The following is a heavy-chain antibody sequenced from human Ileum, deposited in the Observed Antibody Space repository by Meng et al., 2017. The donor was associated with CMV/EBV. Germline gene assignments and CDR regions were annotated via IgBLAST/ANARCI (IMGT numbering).Heavy chain of an antibody. V-gene: IGHV3-30*02. J-gene: IGHJ6*02. CDR3: AKDYDSRPYYLIPDYYYCAMDV. D-gene: IGHD3-22*01. Sequence: GESLKISCAASGFTFSSCGMHWVRQAPGKGLEWVAFIRYDGSNEYYADSMKGRFTISRDNSKNTLYLQMDSLRAEDTAVYYCAKDYDSRPYYLIPDYYYCAMDVWGQGTTVTVSS. CDR2: IRYDGSNE. CDR1: GFTFSSCG.